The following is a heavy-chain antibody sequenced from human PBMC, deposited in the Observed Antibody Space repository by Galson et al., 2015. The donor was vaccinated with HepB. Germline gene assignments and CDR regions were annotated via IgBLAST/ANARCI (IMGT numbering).Heavy chain of an antibody. Sequence: LRLSCAASGFTFSSYAMSWVRQAPGKGLEWVSAISGSGGSTYYADSVKGRFTISRDNSKNTLYLQMNSLRAEDTAVYYCAKALRFLEWLPLDYWGQGTLVTVSS. CDR1: GFTFSSYA. V-gene: IGHV3-23*01. D-gene: IGHD3-3*01. CDR2: ISGSGGST. CDR3: AKALRFLEWLPLDY. J-gene: IGHJ4*02.